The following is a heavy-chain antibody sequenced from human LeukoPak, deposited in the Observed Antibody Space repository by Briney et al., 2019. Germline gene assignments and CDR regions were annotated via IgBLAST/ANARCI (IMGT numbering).Heavy chain of an antibody. CDR2: IQSNGNEK. Sequence: GGSLRLSCAVSGFTFSDDAMHWVRQAPGKGLEWVASIQSNGNEKYSSDSLKGRFTISRDNSKNTLYLQMNTVRPEDTAVFYCARGVTSWPQGPYHFDYWGQGILITVSS. CDR3: ARGVTSWPQGPYHFDY. D-gene: IGHD2-2*01. CDR1: GFTFSDDA. V-gene: IGHV3-30*02. J-gene: IGHJ4*02.